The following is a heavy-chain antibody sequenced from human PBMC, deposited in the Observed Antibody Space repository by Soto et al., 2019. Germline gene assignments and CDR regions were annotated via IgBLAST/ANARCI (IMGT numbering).Heavy chain of an antibody. CDR1: GGSISSGDNY. J-gene: IGHJ5*02. V-gene: IGHV4-31*03. Sequence: QVQLQESGPGLVKPSQTLSLTGTVSGGSISSGDNYWSWIRQHPGKGLEWFGYIYYSGSTYYNPSLKSRVTISVDTSKNQFSLKLSSVTAADTAVYYCARWWSGSRQGFDPWGQGTLVTVSS. CDR3: ARWWSGSRQGFDP. CDR2: IYYSGST. D-gene: IGHD3-3*01.